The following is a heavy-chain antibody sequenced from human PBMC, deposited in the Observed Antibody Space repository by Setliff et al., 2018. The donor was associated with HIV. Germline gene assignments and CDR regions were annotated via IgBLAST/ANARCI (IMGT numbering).Heavy chain of an antibody. D-gene: IGHD3-10*01. V-gene: IGHV3-21*01. J-gene: IGHJ4*02. CDR2: ISSSGNYM. CDR3: ARVTWPRETYFDY. CDR1: GFNFTSYS. Sequence: PGGSLRLSCVASGFNFTSYSMNWVRQAPGKGLEWVSSISSSGNYMFYADSVKGRFTISRDNAGNSLSLLMNSLRAEDTAVYFCARVTWPRETYFDYWGQGTLVTVSS.